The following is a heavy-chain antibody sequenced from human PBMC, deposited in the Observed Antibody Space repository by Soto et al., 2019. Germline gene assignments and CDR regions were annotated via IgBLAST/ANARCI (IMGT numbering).Heavy chain of an antibody. Sequence: GGSLRLSCAASGFTFSSYAMHWVRQAPGKGLGWVAVISYDGSNKYYADSVKGRFTISRDNSKNTLYLQMNSLRAEDTAVYYCARDLRSSRGSYGMDVWGQGTTVTVSS. CDR2: ISYDGSNK. CDR1: GFTFSSYA. CDR3: ARDLRSSRGSYGMDV. V-gene: IGHV3-30-3*01. J-gene: IGHJ6*02. D-gene: IGHD1-26*01.